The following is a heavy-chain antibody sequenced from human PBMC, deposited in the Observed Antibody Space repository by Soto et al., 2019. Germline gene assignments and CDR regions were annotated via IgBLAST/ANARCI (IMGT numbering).Heavy chain of an antibody. Sequence: PSETLSLTCTVSGFSISSSSYYWVWIRQPPGKGLEWIGDVYYSGTTHYNPFLKSRVTISVDTSKNQCSLRLSSVTAADTAVYYCARLRPPGNWFDPWGQGTLVTVSS. V-gene: IGHV4-39*01. CDR1: GFSISSSSYY. CDR3: ARLRPPGNWFDP. J-gene: IGHJ5*02. CDR2: VYYSGTT.